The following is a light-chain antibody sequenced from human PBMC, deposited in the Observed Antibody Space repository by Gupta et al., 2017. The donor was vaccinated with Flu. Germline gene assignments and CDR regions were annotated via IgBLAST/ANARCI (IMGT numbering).Light chain of an antibody. J-gene: IGKJ1*01. CDR3: LQDYNYPRT. Sequence: AIQMTQSPSSLSASVGDRVTITCRASQGIRNDLGWYQQKPGKAPKLLIYATSSLQTGVPSRFSGSGSGTDFTLTISNLHPEDFATYYCLQDYNYPRTFGQGTKVEIK. CDR1: QGIRND. CDR2: ATS. V-gene: IGKV1-6*01.